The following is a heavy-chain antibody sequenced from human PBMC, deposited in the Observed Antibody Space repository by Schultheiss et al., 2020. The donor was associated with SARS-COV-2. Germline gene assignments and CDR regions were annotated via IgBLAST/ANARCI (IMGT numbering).Heavy chain of an antibody. CDR2: IYYSGST. Sequence: SETLSLTCTVSGGSISSYYWSWIRQPPGKGLEWIGYIYYSGSTNYNPSLKSRVTISVDTSKNQFSLKLSSVTAADTAVYYCARHKTAAHYDFWSGYSPGGRDVWGQGTTVTVSS. CDR3: ARHKTAAHYDFWSGYSPGGRDV. J-gene: IGHJ6*02. CDR1: GGSISSYY. V-gene: IGHV4-59*08. D-gene: IGHD3-3*01.